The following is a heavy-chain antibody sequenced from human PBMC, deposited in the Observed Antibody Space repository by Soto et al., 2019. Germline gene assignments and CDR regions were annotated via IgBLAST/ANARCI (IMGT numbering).Heavy chain of an antibody. Sequence: GGSLRLSCAASGFTFSSYSMNWVRQAPGKGLEWVSYISSSSSTIYYADSVKGRFTISRDNAKNSLYLQMNSLRDEDTAVYYCARDGRITIVGVVHYYYYMDVWGKGTTVTVSS. CDR2: ISSSSSTI. V-gene: IGHV3-48*02. J-gene: IGHJ6*03. D-gene: IGHD3-3*01. CDR3: ARDGRITIVGVVHYYYYMDV. CDR1: GFTFSSYS.